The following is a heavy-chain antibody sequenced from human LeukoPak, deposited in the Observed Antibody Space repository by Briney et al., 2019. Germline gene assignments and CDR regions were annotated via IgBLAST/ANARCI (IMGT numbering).Heavy chain of an antibody. CDR3: ARDRRLTYYYGSGSRTTYDY. Sequence: SETLSLTCAVYGGSLSGYYWSWIRQPPRKGLEWIGEINHSGSTNYNPSLKSRVTISVDTSKNQFSLKLSSVTAADTAVYYCARDRRLTYYYGSGSRTTYDYWGQGTLVTVSS. CDR1: GGSLSGYY. V-gene: IGHV4-34*01. J-gene: IGHJ4*02. CDR2: INHSGST. D-gene: IGHD3-10*01.